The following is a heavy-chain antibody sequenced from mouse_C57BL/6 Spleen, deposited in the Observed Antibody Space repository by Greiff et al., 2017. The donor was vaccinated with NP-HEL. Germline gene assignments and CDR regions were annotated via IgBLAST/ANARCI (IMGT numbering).Heavy chain of an antibody. CDR3: ARSTRGLYGSYWYFDV. Sequence: QVQLQQSGAELVKPGASVKMSCKASGYTFTTYPIEWMKQNHGKSLEWIGNFHPYNDDTKYNEKFKGKATLTVEKSSSTVYLELSRLTSDDSAVYYCARSTRGLYGSYWYFDVWGTGTTVTVSS. CDR2: FHPYNDDT. D-gene: IGHD1-1*01. CDR1: GYTFTTYP. J-gene: IGHJ1*03. V-gene: IGHV1-47*01.